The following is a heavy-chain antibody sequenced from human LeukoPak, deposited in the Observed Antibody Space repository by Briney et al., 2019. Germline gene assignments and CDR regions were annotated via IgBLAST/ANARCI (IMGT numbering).Heavy chain of an antibody. CDR1: GGTFSSYA. CDR3: ARKSHYYYYMDV. CDR2: ISAYNGNT. J-gene: IGHJ6*03. Sequence: ASVKVSCKASGGTFSSYAISWVRQAPGQGLEWMGWISAYNGNTNYAQKLQGRVTMTTDTSTSTAYMELRSLRSDDTAVYYCARKSHYYYYMDVWGKGTTVTVSS. V-gene: IGHV1-18*01.